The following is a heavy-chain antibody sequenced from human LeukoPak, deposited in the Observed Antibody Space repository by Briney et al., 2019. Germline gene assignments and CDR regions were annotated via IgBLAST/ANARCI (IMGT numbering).Heavy chain of an antibody. CDR2: VSSNGGST. CDR1: GFTFSHYA. J-gene: IGHJ1*01. Sequence: GGSLRLSCSASGFTFSHYAMHWVRQAPGKGLEYLSTVSSNGGSTYYTDSVKGRFTISRDNSKNTLYLQMSSLRAEDTAVYYCVKDDVYYYDSVAYPHWGQGTLVTVSS. CDR3: VKDDVYYYDSVAYPH. V-gene: IGHV3-64D*06. D-gene: IGHD3-22*01.